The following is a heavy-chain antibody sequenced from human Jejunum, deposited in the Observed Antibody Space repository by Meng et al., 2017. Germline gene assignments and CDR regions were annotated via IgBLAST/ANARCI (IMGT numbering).Heavy chain of an antibody. CDR1: GYTFTGYY. V-gene: IGHV1-2*02. CDR3: ARGQFCGSGCFGYFDS. D-gene: IGHD2-21*02. Sequence: ASVKVSCKASGYTFTGYYMHWVRQAPGQGLEWMGWINPRNGGSKSAQKFQGRVTMTSDTSTSKVYMDLSGLRSDDTAVYYCARGQFCGSGCFGYFDSWGQGTLVTVSS. CDR2: INPRNGGS. J-gene: IGHJ4*02.